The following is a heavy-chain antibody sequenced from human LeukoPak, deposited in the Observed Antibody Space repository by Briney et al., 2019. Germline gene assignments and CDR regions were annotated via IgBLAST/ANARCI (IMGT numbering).Heavy chain of an antibody. J-gene: IGHJ4*02. CDR3: SRALYYDRSTYCNDY. CDR1: GFTLSDYY. D-gene: IGHD3-22*01. CDR2: TRNKANSYTT. Sequence: GGSLRLSCAASGFTLSDYYMDWVRQAPGKGLEWLGRTRNKANSYTTEYAASVKGRVTISRDASKSSLYLLMNSLKAEDTAMYYCSRALYYDRSTYCNDYWGQGTLVTVSS. V-gene: IGHV3-72*01.